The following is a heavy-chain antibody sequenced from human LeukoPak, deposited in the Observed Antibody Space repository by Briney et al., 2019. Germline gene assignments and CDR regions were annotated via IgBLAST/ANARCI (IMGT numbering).Heavy chain of an antibody. V-gene: IGHV3-53*01. D-gene: IGHD1-14*01. CDR3: ASKRYTRDY. J-gene: IGHJ4*02. CDR2: IYSGGST. Sequence: PGGSLRLSCAASGFTVSSNYMNWVRQAPGKGLEWVSIIYSGGSTYYADSVKGRFTISRDNSKNTVYLQMNSLRADDTAVYYCASKRYTRDYWGQGTLVTVSS. CDR1: GFTVSSNY.